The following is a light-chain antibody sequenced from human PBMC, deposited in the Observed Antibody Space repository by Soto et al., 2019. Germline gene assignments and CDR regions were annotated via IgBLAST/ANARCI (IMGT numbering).Light chain of an antibody. Sequence: QSVLTQSPSASGTPVQRVTISCSGSRSNIGTYTVNWYQQLPGTATTLLIFRNHQRPSGVPDRFSGSKSGTSASLAISVPXXXXXXXYYCAAWDDSLRAVVFRGGTQL. V-gene: IGLV1-44*01. CDR1: RSNIGTYT. J-gene: IGLJ2*01. CDR3: AAWDDSLRAVV. CDR2: RNH.